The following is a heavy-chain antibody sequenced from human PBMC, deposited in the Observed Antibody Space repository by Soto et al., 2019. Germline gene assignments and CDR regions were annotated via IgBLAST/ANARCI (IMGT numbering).Heavy chain of an antibody. J-gene: IGHJ3*02. CDR3: AKDRSQDCTNGVCYTSNDAFDI. CDR2: ISGSGGST. Sequence: GGSLRLSCAASGFTFSSYAMSWVRQAPGKGLEWVSAISGSGGSTYYADSVKGRFTISRDNSKNTLYLQMNSLRAEETAVYYCAKDRSQDCTNGVCYTSNDAFDIWGQGTMVTVSS. V-gene: IGHV3-23*01. D-gene: IGHD2-8*01. CDR1: GFTFSSYA.